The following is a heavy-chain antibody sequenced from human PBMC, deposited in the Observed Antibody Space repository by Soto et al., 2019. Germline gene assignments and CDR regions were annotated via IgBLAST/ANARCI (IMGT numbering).Heavy chain of an antibody. J-gene: IGHJ4*02. D-gene: IGHD4-17*01. CDR2: IWYDGSNK. CDR3: ARDSTSVTPHFDY. Sequence: QVQLVESGGGVVQPGRSLRLSCAASGFTFSSYGMHWVRQAPGKGLEWVAVIWYDGSNKYYADSVKGRFTISRDNSKNTLYLQMNRLRAEEPAVYYCARDSTSVTPHFDYWGQGTLVTVSS. CDR1: GFTFSSYG. V-gene: IGHV3-33*01.